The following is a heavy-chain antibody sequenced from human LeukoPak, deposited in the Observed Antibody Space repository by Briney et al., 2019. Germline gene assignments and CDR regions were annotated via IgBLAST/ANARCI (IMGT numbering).Heavy chain of an antibody. Sequence: GGSLRLSCAASGFTFSSNWMTWVRQAPGKGLEWVANIKQDGSEKHYVDSVKGRFTISRDNAKNSLYLQMNSLRAEDTAVYYCARDATSTYYFDYWGQGTLVTVSS. V-gene: IGHV3-7*01. CDR3: ARDATSTYYFDY. D-gene: IGHD2-2*01. CDR1: GFTFSSNW. J-gene: IGHJ4*02. CDR2: IKQDGSEK.